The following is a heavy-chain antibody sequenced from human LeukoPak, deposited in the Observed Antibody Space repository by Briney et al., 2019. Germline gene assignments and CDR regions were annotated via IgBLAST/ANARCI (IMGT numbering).Heavy chain of an antibody. CDR2: INPSGGST. V-gene: IGHV1-46*01. CDR3: ARDPQRSSSFDY. D-gene: IGHD6-13*01. J-gene: IGHJ4*02. Sequence: ASVKVSCKASGYTFTSYYMHWVRQAPGQGLEWMGIINPSGGSTSYAQKFQGRVAITRDMSTSTVYMELSSLRSEDTAVYYCARDPQRSSSFDYWGQGTLVTVSS. CDR1: GYTFTSYY.